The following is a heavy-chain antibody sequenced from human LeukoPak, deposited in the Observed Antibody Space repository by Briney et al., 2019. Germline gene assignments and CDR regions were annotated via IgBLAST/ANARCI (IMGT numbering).Heavy chain of an antibody. V-gene: IGHV3-48*01. Sequence: PGGSLRLSCAASGFTFSSYSMNWVRQAPGKGLEWVSYISSSSSTIYYADSVKGRFTIYRDKAKKSLYLQMNSLRAEGPAVYYCAREGYCSSTSCYFFYYWGQGTLVTVSS. D-gene: IGHD2-2*01. J-gene: IGHJ4*02. CDR3: AREGYCSSTSCYFFYY. CDR2: ISSSSSTI. CDR1: GFTFSSYS.